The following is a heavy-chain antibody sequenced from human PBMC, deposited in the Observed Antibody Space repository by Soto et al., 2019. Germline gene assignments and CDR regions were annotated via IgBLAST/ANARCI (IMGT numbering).Heavy chain of an antibody. CDR1: GFTFSSYA. CDR2: ISGSGGST. V-gene: IGHV3-23*01. CDR3: ARGGAARQLDY. Sequence: VGSLRLSGAASGFTFSSYAMSWVRQAPGKGLEWVSAISGSGGSTYYADSVKGRFTISRDNSKNTLYLQMNSLRAEDTAVYYCARGGAARQLDYWGQGTLVTVSS. D-gene: IGHD6-6*01. J-gene: IGHJ4*02.